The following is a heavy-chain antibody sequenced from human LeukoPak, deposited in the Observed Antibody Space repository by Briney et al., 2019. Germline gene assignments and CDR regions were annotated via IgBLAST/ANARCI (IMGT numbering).Heavy chain of an antibody. Sequence: NTSETLSLTCTVSGGSISSSSYYWGWIRQPPGKGLEWIGSIYYSGSTYYNPSLKSRVTISVDTSKNQFSLKLSSVTAADTAVYYCARVGDGSYYGGWFDPWGQGTLVTVSS. D-gene: IGHD1-26*01. V-gene: IGHV4-39*07. CDR3: ARVGDGSYYGGWFDP. CDR2: IYYSGST. CDR1: GGSISSSSYY. J-gene: IGHJ5*02.